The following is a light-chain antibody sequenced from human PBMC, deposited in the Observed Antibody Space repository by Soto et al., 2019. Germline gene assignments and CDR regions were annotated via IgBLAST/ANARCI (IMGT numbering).Light chain of an antibody. CDR3: SSYTSSSPLYV. J-gene: IGLJ1*01. CDR1: SSDGGDNKY. V-gene: IGLV2-14*01. CDR2: DVT. Sequence: QSALTQPASVSGSPGQSITISCTGTSSDGGDNKYVSWYQQHPGKAPKLMIYDVTPRPSGISNRFSGSKSGNTASLTISGPQAEDEAEYDCSSYTSSSPLYVFGTGTKVTVL.